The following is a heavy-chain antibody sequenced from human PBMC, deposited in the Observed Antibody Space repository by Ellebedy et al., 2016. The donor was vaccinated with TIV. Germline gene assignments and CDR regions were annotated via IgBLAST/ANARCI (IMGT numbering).Heavy chain of an antibody. V-gene: IGHV3-30*18. CDR3: ANMAWGNEDYSVDS. CDR1: GFLFNQYG. D-gene: IGHD2-21*01. Sequence: GESLKISCAASGFLFNQYGMHWVRQAPGKGLEWVAVIANDGRNKYYGDPVKGRFTISRDNSKNTLYLQMNSLKVEDTAVYYCANMAWGNEDYSVDSWGQGTLVTVSS. J-gene: IGHJ5*01. CDR2: IANDGRNK.